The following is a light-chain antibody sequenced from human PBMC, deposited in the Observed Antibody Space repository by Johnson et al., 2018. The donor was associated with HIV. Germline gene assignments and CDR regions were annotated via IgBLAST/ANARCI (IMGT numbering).Light chain of an antibody. CDR3: GTWDSGLEYV. V-gene: IGLV1-51*01. J-gene: IGLJ1*01. CDR1: SSNIENNY. CDR2: DND. Sequence: QSALTQPPSVSAAPGQKVTISCSGSSSNIENNYVSWYQQLPHTAPKLLISDNDKRPSGIPDRFSGSKSGTSATLAITGLQTGDEADYYCGTWDSGLEYVFGTATKVTVL.